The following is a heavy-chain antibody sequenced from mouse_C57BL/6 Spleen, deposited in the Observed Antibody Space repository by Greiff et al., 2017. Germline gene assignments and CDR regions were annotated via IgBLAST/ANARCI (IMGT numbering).Heavy chain of an antibody. V-gene: IGHV1-15*01. J-gene: IGHJ2*01. D-gene: IGHD1-1*01. CDR3: TRERVTTVVATQDYFDY. CDR2: IDPETGGT. Sequence: QVQLKQSGAELVRPGASVTLSCKASGYTFTDYEMHWVKQTPVHGLEWIGAIDPETGGTAYNQKFKGKAILTADKSSSTAYMELRSLTSEDSAVYYCTRERVTTVVATQDYFDYWGQGTTLTVSS. CDR1: GYTFTDYE.